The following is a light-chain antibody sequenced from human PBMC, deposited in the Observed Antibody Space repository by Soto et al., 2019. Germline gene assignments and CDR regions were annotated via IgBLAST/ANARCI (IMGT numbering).Light chain of an antibody. Sequence: EIVLAQSPVTLSLSPGDRATLSCRASQSSTSTYLAWYQQKPGQAPRLLIYGASSRATGIPDRFSGDGSGTDFSLTISSLQPEDFATYYCQQSYSTPLTFGQGTKVDIK. V-gene: IGKV3-20*01. J-gene: IGKJ1*01. CDR3: QQSYSTPLT. CDR1: QSSTSTY. CDR2: GAS.